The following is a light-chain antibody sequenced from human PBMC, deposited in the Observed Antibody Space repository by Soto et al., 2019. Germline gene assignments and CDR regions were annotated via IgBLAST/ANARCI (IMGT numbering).Light chain of an antibody. J-gene: IGKJ4*01. CDR2: TAS. Sequence: DIQMTQSPSSLSASVGDRVIISCRASQSISSYLNWYQQKPGKAPKLLIHTASTLQSGVPSRFSGSGSGTGFSLTITRLQPEDFATYYCQQSYSIPLTFGGGTKVDIK. CDR3: QQSYSIPLT. CDR1: QSISSY. V-gene: IGKV1-39*01.